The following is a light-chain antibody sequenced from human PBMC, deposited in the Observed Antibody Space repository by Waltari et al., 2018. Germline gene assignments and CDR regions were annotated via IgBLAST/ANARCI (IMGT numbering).Light chain of an antibody. Sequence: EIVLTQSPATLSLSPGERAPLSCRASQSVSNFLAWYQQKPGQAPRLLIYEASKRATGIPARFSGSGSGTDFTLTISSLEPEDFAVYYCQQRSNWPPLTFGGGTKVEIK. CDR3: QQRSNWPPLT. CDR2: EAS. J-gene: IGKJ4*01. CDR1: QSVSNF. V-gene: IGKV3-11*01.